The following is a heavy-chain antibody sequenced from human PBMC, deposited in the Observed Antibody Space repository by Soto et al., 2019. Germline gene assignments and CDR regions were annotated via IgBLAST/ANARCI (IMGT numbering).Heavy chain of an antibody. CDR2: ISYDGRNK. CDR3: AKDREGEYGMDV. J-gene: IGHJ6*02. Sequence: QVQLVESGGGVVQPGRSLRLSCAASGFTFSSYGMHWVRQAPGKGLVWVAVISYDGRNKYYADSVKGRFTISRDNSKNTLYLQMNSLRAEDTAVYYCAKDREGEYGMDVWGQGTTVTVSS. D-gene: IGHD3-16*01. V-gene: IGHV3-30*18. CDR1: GFTFSSYG.